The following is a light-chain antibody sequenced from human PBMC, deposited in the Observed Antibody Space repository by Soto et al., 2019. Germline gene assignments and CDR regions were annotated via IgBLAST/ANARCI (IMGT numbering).Light chain of an antibody. CDR2: DVS. CDR3: CSYAGSYTHV. Sequence: QSALTQPRSVSGSPGQSVTISCTGTSSDVGGYNYVSWYQQHPGKAPILMIYDVSKRPSGVPDRFSGSKSGNTASLTISGLQAEDEADYYCCSYAGSYTHVFGTGTKLTVL. J-gene: IGLJ1*01. V-gene: IGLV2-11*01. CDR1: SSDVGGYNY.